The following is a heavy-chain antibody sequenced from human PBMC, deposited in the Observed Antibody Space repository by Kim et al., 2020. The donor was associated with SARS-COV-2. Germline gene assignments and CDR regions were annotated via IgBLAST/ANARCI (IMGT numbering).Heavy chain of an antibody. J-gene: IGHJ6*02. CDR3: ARGRAMDV. Sequence: ASVKVSCKTSGYTFTTYFIHWVRQAPGQGLEWMGWINAGNGNTKHSQRFQGRVTITRDTSASTVYMEMSSLRSEDTAVYYCARGRAMDVWGQGTTVTVSS. V-gene: IGHV1-3*01. CDR1: GYTFTTYF. CDR2: INAGNGNT.